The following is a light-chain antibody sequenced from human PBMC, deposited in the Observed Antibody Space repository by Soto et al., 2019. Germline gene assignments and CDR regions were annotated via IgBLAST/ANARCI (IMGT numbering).Light chain of an antibody. J-gene: IGLJ3*02. CDR2: EVS. CDR1: SSDVGGYNY. Sequence: QSALTQPASVSGSPGQSITISCTGTSSDVGGYNYVSWYQQHPGKAPKLMIYEVSNRPSGVSNRFSGSKSDNTAYLTISGLQAEDEADYYCSSYVTSTTKGVFGGGTQLTVL. CDR3: SSYVTSTTKGV. V-gene: IGLV2-14*01.